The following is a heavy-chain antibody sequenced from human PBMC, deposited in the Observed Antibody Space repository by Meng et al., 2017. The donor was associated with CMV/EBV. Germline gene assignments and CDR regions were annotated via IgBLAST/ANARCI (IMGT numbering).Heavy chain of an antibody. V-gene: IGHV4-39*07. Sequence: SETLSLTCTVSGGSIGSGGYYWSWIRQPPGKGLEWIGEINHSGSTNYNPSLKSRVTISVDTSKNQFSLKLSSVTAADTAVYYCARSRLWGVGRASYGYIAWFDPWGQGTLVTVSS. CDR1: GGSIGSGGYY. CDR2: INHSGST. J-gene: IGHJ5*02. D-gene: IGHD5-18*01. CDR3: ARSRLWGVGRASYGYIAWFDP.